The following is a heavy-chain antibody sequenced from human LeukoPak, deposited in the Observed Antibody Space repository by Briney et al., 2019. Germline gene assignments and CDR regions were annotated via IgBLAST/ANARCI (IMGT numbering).Heavy chain of an antibody. CDR1: GYTFTNYG. CDR2: ISASNGDT. D-gene: IGHD3-10*01. CDR3: ARDYHGSGSLTTFDY. Sequence: ASVKVSCKASGYTFTNYGITWVRQAPGQGLEWMGWISASNGDTHYSEKFQDRITVTTDTSTSTAYMELSSLRSEDTAVYYCARDYHGSGSLTTFDYWGQGTLVTVSS. V-gene: IGHV1-18*01. J-gene: IGHJ4*02.